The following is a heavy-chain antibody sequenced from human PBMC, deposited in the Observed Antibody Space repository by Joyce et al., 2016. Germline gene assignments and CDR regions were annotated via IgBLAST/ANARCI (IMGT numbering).Heavy chain of an antibody. CDR1: GGTRSGYA. J-gene: IGHJ4*02. CDR3: VRVRQSGNINDY. CDR2: IPPILATP. V-gene: IGHV1-69*06. Sequence: QMQLVQSGAEVKKPGSSVKVSCRAFGGTRSGYAISWVRQAPGQGLEWMGGIPPILATPKYAQKFQTRLTITADKSTNTAYMELSSLRSEDTAIYYCVRVRQSGNINDYWGQGTQVTVSS.